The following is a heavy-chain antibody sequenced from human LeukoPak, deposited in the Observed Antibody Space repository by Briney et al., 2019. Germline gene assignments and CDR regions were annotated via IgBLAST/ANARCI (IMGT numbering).Heavy chain of an antibody. D-gene: IGHD3-10*01. Sequence: ASVKVSCKASGYTFTSYDINWVRQATGQGLEWMGWMNPNSGNTGYAQKFQGRVTMTRNTSISTAYMELSILRSEDAAVYYCARDYYGSFNWFDPWGQGTLVTVSS. V-gene: IGHV1-8*01. CDR2: MNPNSGNT. J-gene: IGHJ5*02. CDR1: GYTFTSYD. CDR3: ARDYYGSFNWFDP.